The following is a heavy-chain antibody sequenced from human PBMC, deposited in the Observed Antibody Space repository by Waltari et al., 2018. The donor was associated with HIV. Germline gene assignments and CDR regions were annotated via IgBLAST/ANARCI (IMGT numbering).Heavy chain of an antibody. CDR1: GFTFSSYS. CDR3: ATDVARGRFDY. CDR2: ISSSSTYI. J-gene: IGHJ4*02. D-gene: IGHD2-15*01. V-gene: IGHV3-21*01. Sequence: EVQLVESGGDLVKPGESLRLSCAVYGFTFSSYSMTWVRQAPGKGLEWVSSISSSSTYIYYADSVKGRFSISRDNAKSSLFLQLTSLRADDTAVYFCATDVARGRFDYWGQGTPVTVSS.